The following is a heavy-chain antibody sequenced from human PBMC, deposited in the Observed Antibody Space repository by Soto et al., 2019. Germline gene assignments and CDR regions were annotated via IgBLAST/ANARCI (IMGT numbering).Heavy chain of an antibody. V-gene: IGHV4-34*01. CDR2: INHSGST. CDR3: ARASPVVAATRRNWFDP. CDR1: GGSFSGYY. D-gene: IGHD2-15*01. J-gene: IGHJ5*02. Sequence: SETLSLTCAVYGGSFSGYYWSWIRQPPGKGLEWIGEINHSGSTNYNPSLKSRVTISVDTSKNQFSLKLSSVTAADTAVYYCARASPVVAATRRNWFDPRGQGTLVTVSS.